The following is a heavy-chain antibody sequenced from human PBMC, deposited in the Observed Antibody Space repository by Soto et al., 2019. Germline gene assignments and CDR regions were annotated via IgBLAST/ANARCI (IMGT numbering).Heavy chain of an antibody. CDR1: GGTFSSYA. CDR3: ARDRQWEAYYYYYGMDV. Sequence: EASVKVSCKASGGTFSSYAISWVRQAPGQGLEGMGGIIPIFGTANYAQKFQGRVTITADESTSTAYMELSSLRSEDTAVYYCARDRQWEAYYYYYGMDVWGQGTTVTVSS. D-gene: IGHD1-26*01. J-gene: IGHJ6*02. CDR2: IIPIFGTA. V-gene: IGHV1-69*13.